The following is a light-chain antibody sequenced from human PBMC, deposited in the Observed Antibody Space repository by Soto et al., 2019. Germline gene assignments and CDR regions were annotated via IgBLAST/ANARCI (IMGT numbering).Light chain of an antibody. CDR2: AAS. V-gene: IGKV1-39*01. CDR3: QQSHSPASWT. J-gene: IGKJ1*01. CDR1: QSISSY. Sequence: DIQMTQSPSSLSASVGDRVTITCRASQSISSYLNWYQQKPGKAPKLLIYAASSLQSGVPSRFSGSGSGTDFTLTISSLQPEDFAVYYCQQSHSPASWTFGQGTKVQIK.